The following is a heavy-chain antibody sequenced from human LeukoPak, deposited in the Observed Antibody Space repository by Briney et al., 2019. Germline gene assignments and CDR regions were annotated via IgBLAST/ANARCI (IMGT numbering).Heavy chain of an antibody. V-gene: IGHV4-38-2*01. J-gene: IGHJ4*02. CDR3: ARWHSHGRYFDY. CDR1: GYSISSGYY. Sequence: SETLSLTCSVSGYSISSGYYWGWIRQPPGKGLEWIGVVYRTGNAYYNPSLKSRVTISIDTSKNQFSLNLTSVTAADTAVYYCARWHSHGRYFDYWGQGTLVTVSS. D-gene: IGHD2-21*01. CDR2: VYRTGNA.